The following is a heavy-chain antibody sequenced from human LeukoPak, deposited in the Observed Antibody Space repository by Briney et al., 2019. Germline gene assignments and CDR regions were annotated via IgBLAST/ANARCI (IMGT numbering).Heavy chain of an antibody. Sequence: SETLSLTCTVSGGSISSHYWSWIRQPPGKGLEWIGYIYYSGSTNYIPSLKSRVTISVDTSKNQFSLKLSSVTAADTAVYYCARDLYSSSWYWFDPWGQGTLVTVSS. CDR1: GGSISSHY. J-gene: IGHJ5*02. V-gene: IGHV4-59*11. CDR2: IYYSGST. D-gene: IGHD6-13*01. CDR3: ARDLYSSSWYWFDP.